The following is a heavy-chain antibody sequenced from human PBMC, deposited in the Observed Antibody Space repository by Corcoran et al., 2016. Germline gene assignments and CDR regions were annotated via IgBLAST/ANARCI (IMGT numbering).Heavy chain of an antibody. D-gene: IGHD3-10*01. Sequence: EVQLVESGGGLVQPGGSLRLSCAASGFTFSSYSMNWVRQAPGKGLEWVSYISSSSSTIYYADSVKGRFTISRDNAKNSLYLQMNSLRAEDTAVYYCARERGRLGVDYWGQGTLVTVSS. J-gene: IGHJ4*02. CDR2: ISSSSSTI. CDR3: ARERGRLGVDY. CDR1: GFTFSSYS. V-gene: IGHV3-48*01.